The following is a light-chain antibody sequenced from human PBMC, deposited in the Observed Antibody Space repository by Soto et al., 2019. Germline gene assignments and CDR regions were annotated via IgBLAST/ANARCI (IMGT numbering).Light chain of an antibody. V-gene: IGLV2-8*01. Sequence: QSVLTQPPSASGSPGQSVTISCTGTSSDVGGYNYVSWYQQHPGKAPKLMIYEVSKRPSGVPDRFSGSKSGNTASLTVSGLQAEDEADYYCSSYAGSNKFVVGTGTRSPS. J-gene: IGLJ1*01. CDR1: SSDVGGYNY. CDR2: EVS. CDR3: SSYAGSNKFV.